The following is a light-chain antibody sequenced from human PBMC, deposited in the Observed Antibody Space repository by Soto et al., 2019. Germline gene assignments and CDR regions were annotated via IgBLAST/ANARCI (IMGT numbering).Light chain of an antibody. V-gene: IGKV1-9*01. Sequence: DIQMTQSPSSLSASVGDRVTITCRASQGISSYLAWYQQKPGKAPKLLIYAASTLQSGVPSRFSGSGSGTEFTLTISSLQPDDFATYYCQQYNSYSSMFGQGTKVDIK. CDR2: AAS. J-gene: IGKJ1*01. CDR3: QQYNSYSSM. CDR1: QGISSY.